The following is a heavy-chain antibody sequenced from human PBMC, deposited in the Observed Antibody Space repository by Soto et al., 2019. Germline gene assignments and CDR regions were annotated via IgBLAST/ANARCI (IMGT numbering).Heavy chain of an antibody. Sequence: QVPLQESGPGLVKPSGTLSLTCTVSGASISSSNWWSWVRQPPGKGLEWIGEIYHSGSTNYNPSLKSRVTISVDKSKNRFPLNLSSVTVADAAVYSCATERMDVWGQGTTVTVSS. CDR3: ATERMDV. V-gene: IGHV4-4*02. CDR1: GASISSSNW. CDR2: IYHSGST. J-gene: IGHJ6*02.